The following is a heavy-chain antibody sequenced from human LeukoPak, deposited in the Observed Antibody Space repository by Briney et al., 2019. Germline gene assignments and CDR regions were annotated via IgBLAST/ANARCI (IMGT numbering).Heavy chain of an antibody. J-gene: IGHJ4*02. Sequence: GGSLRLSCAASGFTFGSLWMHWVRQVPGKGLVWVSRIDPYETPTTTTYADSVRGRFTISRDNAKNTLYLQMNSLRVEDTAVYYCVKDHTGKEDKWGQGTLVTVSS. D-gene: IGHD1-1*01. CDR2: IDPYETPTTT. CDR1: GFTFGSLW. V-gene: IGHV3-74*03. CDR3: VKDHTGKEDK.